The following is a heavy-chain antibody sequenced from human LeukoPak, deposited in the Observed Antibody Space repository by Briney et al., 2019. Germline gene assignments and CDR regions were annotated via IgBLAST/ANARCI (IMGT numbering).Heavy chain of an antibody. Sequence: GGSLRLSCAASGFTFSNYAMSWVRQAPGKGLEWVSAISGSGGGTYYAVSVKGRFTISRDNSQNTLYLQMNSLRAEDTAVYYCAKDKDYYSSGSYFRDYWGQGTLVTVSS. V-gene: IGHV3-23*01. CDR3: AKDKDYYSSGSYFRDY. CDR1: GFTFSNYA. D-gene: IGHD3-10*01. CDR2: ISGSGGGT. J-gene: IGHJ4*02.